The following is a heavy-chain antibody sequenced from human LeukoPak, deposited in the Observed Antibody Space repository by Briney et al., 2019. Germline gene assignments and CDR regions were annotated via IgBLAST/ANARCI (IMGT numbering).Heavy chain of an antibody. D-gene: IGHD6-13*01. J-gene: IGHJ4*02. V-gene: IGHV3-74*01. Sequence: PGGSLRLSCAASGFTFSPVWMHWVRQAPGKGLMWVSHIINDGSYTTYADSVKGRFTISRDSAKNLLYLQMNSLRADDTAVYYCARDRGTRGSSWFDYWGQGTLVTVSS. CDR2: IINDGSYT. CDR3: ARDRGTRGSSWFDY. CDR1: GFTFSPVW.